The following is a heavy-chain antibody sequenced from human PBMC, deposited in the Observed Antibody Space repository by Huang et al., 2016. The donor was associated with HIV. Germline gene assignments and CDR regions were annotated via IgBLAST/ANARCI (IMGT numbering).Heavy chain of an antibody. CDR2: IYCGGCP. CDR1: GGSISSGGYS. J-gene: IGHJ4*02. V-gene: IGHV4-30-2*01. D-gene: IGHD5-18*01. Sequence: QLLLQESGSGLVKPSQTLSLTCAVSGGSISSGGYSWSWIRQPPGKGLEWIGYIYCGGCPDYNPSLRSRVTFSVDRSKNQFSLKLSSVTAADTAVYFCARSGYTYGFDYWGQGTLVSVSS. CDR3: ARSGYTYGFDY.